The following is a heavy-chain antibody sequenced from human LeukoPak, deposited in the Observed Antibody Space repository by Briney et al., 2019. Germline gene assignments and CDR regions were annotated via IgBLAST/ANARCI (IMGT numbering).Heavy chain of an antibody. D-gene: IGHD2-15*01. CDR2: IYSSGST. Sequence: SETLSLTCNVSGGSISSDMYYWNWIRQPAGKGLEWIGRIYSSGSTNYNPSLKSRVTISVDTSMNQFSLKLTSVTAADTAVYYCARTMEGYCSGGSCYQYSYYMDVWGKGTTVTVSS. CDR1: GGSISSDMYY. CDR3: ARTMEGYCSGGSCYQYSYYMDV. J-gene: IGHJ6*03. V-gene: IGHV4-61*02.